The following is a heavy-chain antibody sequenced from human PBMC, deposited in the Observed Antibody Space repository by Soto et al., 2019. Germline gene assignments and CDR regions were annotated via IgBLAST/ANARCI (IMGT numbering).Heavy chain of an antibody. CDR2: ISSSSSYI. Sequence: EVQLVESGGGLVKPGGSLRLSCAASGFTFSSYSMNWVRQAPGKGLERVSSISSSSSYIYYADSVKGRFTSSRDNAKNSLYLQMNSLRAEDTAVYYCARVLATGINAFDIWGQGTMVTVSS. CDR1: GFTFSSYS. J-gene: IGHJ3*02. V-gene: IGHV3-21*01. CDR3: ARVLATGINAFDI. D-gene: IGHD2-15*01.